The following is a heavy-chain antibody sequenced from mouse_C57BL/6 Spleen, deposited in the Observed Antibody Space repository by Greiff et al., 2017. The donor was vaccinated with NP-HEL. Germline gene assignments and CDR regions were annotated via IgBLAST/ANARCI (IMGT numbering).Heavy chain of an antibody. D-gene: IGHD1-1*01. V-gene: IGHV1-80*01. Sequence: QVQLKQSGAELVKPGASVKISCKASGYAFSSYWMNWVKQRPGKGLEWIGQIYPGDGDTNYNGKFKGKATLTADKSSSTAYMQLSSLTSEDSAVYFCARTSYYYGSSYWFAYWGQGTLVTVSA. CDR2: IYPGDGDT. CDR1: GYAFSSYW. J-gene: IGHJ3*01. CDR3: ARTSYYYGSSYWFAY.